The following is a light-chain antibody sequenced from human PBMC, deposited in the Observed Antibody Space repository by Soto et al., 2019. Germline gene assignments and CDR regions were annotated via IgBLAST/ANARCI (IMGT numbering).Light chain of an antibody. CDR2: GNS. J-gene: IGLJ2*01. CDR3: QSYDSSLSASVV. Sequence: QSVLTQPPSASGAPGQRVTISCTERSSNIGAGYDVHWYQQLPGTAPKLLIYGNSNRPSGVPDRFSGSKSGTSASLAITGLQAEDEADYYCQSYDSSLSASVVFGGGTKLTVL. CDR1: SSNIGAGYD. V-gene: IGLV1-40*01.